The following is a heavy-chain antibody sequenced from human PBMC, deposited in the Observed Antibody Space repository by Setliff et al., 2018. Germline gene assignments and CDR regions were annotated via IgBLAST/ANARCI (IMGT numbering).Heavy chain of an antibody. Sequence: ASVKVSCKASGYTFTGYYMYWVRQAPGQGLEWMGWINPNSGGTNYAQKFQGWVTMTRDTSISTAYMELSRLRSDDTAVYYCARGIPAYDFWSGYYIGYYYYMDVWGKGTTVTVSS. D-gene: IGHD3-3*01. CDR2: INPNSGGT. CDR3: ARGIPAYDFWSGYYIGYYYYMDV. V-gene: IGHV1-2*04. J-gene: IGHJ6*03. CDR1: GYTFTGYY.